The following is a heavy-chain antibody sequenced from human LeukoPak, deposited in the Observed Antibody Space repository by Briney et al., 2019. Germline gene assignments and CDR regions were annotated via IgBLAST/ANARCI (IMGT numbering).Heavy chain of an antibody. Sequence: GGSLRLSCAASGFSFSNFAMTWVRQAPGKGLEWVSGISYSGGSTYYADSVKGRFTISRDNSKNTQYLEMSSLRAEDTALYYCAKNRGDITSARVGCDYWGQGALVTVSS. D-gene: IGHD2-15*01. CDR1: GFSFSNFA. CDR3: AKNRGDITSARVGCDY. V-gene: IGHV3-23*01. CDR2: ISYSGGST. J-gene: IGHJ4*02.